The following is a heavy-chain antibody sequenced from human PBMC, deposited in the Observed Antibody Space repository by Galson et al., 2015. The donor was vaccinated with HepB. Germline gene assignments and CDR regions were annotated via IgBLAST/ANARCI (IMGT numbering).Heavy chain of an antibody. CDR2: ISSGGSNT. J-gene: IGHJ4*02. CDR1: AFTFSTYA. CDR3: AKGRGGVGCSGGRCYIIDY. Sequence: SLRLSCAASAFTFSTYAMDWVRQAPGKGLEWVSAISSGGSNTYYADSVKGRFTISRDNSKNTLYLQMNSLRAEDTAMYYCAKGRGGVGCSGGRCYIIDYWGQGTLVTVSS. D-gene: IGHD2-15*01. V-gene: IGHV3-23*01.